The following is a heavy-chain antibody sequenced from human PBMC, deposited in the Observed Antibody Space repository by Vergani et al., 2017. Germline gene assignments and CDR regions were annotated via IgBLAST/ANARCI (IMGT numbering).Heavy chain of an antibody. Sequence: QVQLQQWGAGLLKPSETLSLTCAVYGGPFSGYYCSWIRQPPGKGLEWIGEINHSGSTNYNPSLKSRVTISVDTSKNQFSLKLSSVTAADTAVYYCARARRITMIVVSPRGGAEFDYWGQGTLVTVSS. CDR3: ARARRITMIVVSPRGGAEFDY. J-gene: IGHJ4*02. D-gene: IGHD3-22*01. CDR1: GGPFSGYY. V-gene: IGHV4-34*01. CDR2: INHSGST.